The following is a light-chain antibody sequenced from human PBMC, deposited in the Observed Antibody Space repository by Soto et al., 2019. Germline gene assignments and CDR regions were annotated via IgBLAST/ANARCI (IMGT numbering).Light chain of an antibody. CDR1: QGISSY. Sequence: DIKLTQSPSFLSASVEDRVTITCRASQGISSYLAWYQQKPGKAPNLLIYAASSLQSGVPSSFRGSGSGTQFTLAISGLQTEDFASYYCEQPNSDQLTFGGGTKVEIK. V-gene: IGKV1-9*01. CDR3: EQPNSDQLT. CDR2: AAS. J-gene: IGKJ4*01.